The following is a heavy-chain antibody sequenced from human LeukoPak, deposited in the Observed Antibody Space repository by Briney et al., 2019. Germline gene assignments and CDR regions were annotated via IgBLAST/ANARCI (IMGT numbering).Heavy chain of an antibody. CDR2: ISGSGGSK. V-gene: IGHV3-23*01. CDR1: GFNFSSYA. Sequence: PGGPLTLSYAASGFNFSSYAMSGVRQAPGKGLEWVSAISGSGGSKYYADSVKGRFTISRDNSKNTLYLQMNSLRAEDTAVYYCAKDLKKSRGWYASDYWGQGTLVTVSS. D-gene: IGHD6-19*01. J-gene: IGHJ4*02. CDR3: AKDLKKSRGWYASDY.